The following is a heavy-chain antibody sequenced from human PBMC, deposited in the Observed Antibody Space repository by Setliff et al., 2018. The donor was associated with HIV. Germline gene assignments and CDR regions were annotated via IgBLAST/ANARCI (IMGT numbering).Heavy chain of an antibody. CDR1: GDSINTHY. Sequence: SETLSLTCTVSGDSINTHYWSWIRQTPGKGLEWIGHIYTTGSTHYNPSLRSRATISIDTSKSHFSLRLKSVTAADTALYYCASGSPFDGFDMWGQGTMVTVSS. CDR2: IYTTGST. J-gene: IGHJ3*02. D-gene: IGHD1-26*01. CDR3: ASGSPFDGFDM. V-gene: IGHV4-59*11.